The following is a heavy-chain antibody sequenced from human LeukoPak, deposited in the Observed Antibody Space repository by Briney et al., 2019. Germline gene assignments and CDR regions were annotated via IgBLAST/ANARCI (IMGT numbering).Heavy chain of an antibody. D-gene: IGHD1-26*01. V-gene: IGHV3-7*01. CDR2: INQDESAK. Sequence: GGSLRLSCAASGFTFSRYWMSWVRQAPGKGLEWVASINQDESAKFYVDSVKGRFTISRDNAKNSLYLQMNSLRAEDTAVYYCARDLIVGTTIRYYFDYWGQGTLVTVSS. J-gene: IGHJ4*02. CDR3: ARDLIVGTTIRYYFDY. CDR1: GFTFSRYW.